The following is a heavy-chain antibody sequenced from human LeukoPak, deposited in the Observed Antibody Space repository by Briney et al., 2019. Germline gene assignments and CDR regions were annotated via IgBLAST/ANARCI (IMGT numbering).Heavy chain of an antibody. CDR3: ARGHTRNYYYMDV. CDR1: GFTFSSYW. J-gene: IGHJ6*03. Sequence: SGGSLRLSCAASGFTFSSYWMSCVRQAPGKGLECVANIKQDGSEKYYVDSVKGRFTISRDNAKNSLYLQMNSLRAEDTAVYYCARGHTRNYYYMDVWGKGTTVTVSS. CDR2: IKQDGSEK. V-gene: IGHV3-7*04.